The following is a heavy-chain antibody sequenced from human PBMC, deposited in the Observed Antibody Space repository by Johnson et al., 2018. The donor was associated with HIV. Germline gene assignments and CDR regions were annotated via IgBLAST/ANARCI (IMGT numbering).Heavy chain of an antibody. J-gene: IGHJ3*02. V-gene: IGHV3-30-3*01. D-gene: IGHD3-16*01. CDR3: ARERRPWGPDAFDI. CDR1: GFTFSSYA. CDR2: ISYDGSNK. Sequence: QEQLVESGGGVVQPGRSLRLSCAASGFTFSSYAMHWVRQAPGKGLEWVAVISYDGSNKYYADSVKGRFTISRDNSKNTLYLQMNSLRAEDTAVYYCARERRPWGPDAFDIWGQGTMVTVSS.